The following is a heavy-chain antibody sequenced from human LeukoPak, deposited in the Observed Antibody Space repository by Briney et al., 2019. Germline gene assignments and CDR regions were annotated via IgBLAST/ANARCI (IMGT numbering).Heavy chain of an antibody. CDR1: GGSISSYY. D-gene: IGHD3-22*01. J-gene: IGHJ4*02. CDR3: ARGGSSDYYDSSGYYGSFDY. Sequence: PSETLSLTXTVSGGSISSYYWSWIRQPPGKGLEWIGYIYYSGSTNYNPSLKCRVTISVDTSKNQFSLKLSSVTAADTAVYYCARGGSSDYYDSSGYYGSFDYWGQGTLVTVSP. CDR2: IYYSGST. V-gene: IGHV4-59*01.